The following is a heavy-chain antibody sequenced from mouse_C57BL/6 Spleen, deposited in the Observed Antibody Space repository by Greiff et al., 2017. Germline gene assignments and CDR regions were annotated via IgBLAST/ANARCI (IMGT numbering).Heavy chain of an antibody. D-gene: IGHD1-1*01. V-gene: IGHV1-55*01. CDR1: GYTFTRYW. J-gene: IGHJ2*01. CDR2: LYPGSGST. Sequence: QVQLQQPGAELVKPGASVKMSCKASGYTFTRYWITWVKQRPGQGLEWIGDLYPGSGSTNYNEKFKSKATLTVDTSSSTAYMQLSSLTSEDSAVYYCARYSYYYGSSPYYFDYWGQGTTLTVSS. CDR3: ARYSYYYGSSPYYFDY.